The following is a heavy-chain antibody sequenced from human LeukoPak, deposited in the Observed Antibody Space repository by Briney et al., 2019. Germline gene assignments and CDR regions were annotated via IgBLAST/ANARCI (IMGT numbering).Heavy chain of an antibody. CDR1: GYTFTGYY. CDR3: ASQTGPGDWFDP. Sequence: ASVKVSCKASGYTFTGYYMHWVRQAPGQGLEWMGWINPNSGGTNYAQKFQGGVTMTRDTSISTAYMELSRLRSDDTAVYYCASQTGPGDWFDPWGQGTLVTVSS. D-gene: IGHD4-17*01. CDR2: INPNSGGT. V-gene: IGHV1-2*02. J-gene: IGHJ5*02.